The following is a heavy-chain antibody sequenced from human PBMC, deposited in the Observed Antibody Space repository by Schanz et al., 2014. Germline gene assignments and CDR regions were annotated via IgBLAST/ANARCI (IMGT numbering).Heavy chain of an antibody. D-gene: IGHD3-10*01. Sequence: QVQLVQSGAEVKKPGASVKVSCKASGYTFSSYGITWVRQAPGQGLEWMGWINGYNGHTLYAQKFRGAVTLTTDTSTDTAYLELTSLRSEDTAVYYCARGSPENMIRGELDYWGQGTLVTVSS. J-gene: IGHJ4*02. CDR1: GYTFSSYG. V-gene: IGHV1-18*01. CDR3: ARGSPENMIRGELDY. CDR2: INGYNGHT.